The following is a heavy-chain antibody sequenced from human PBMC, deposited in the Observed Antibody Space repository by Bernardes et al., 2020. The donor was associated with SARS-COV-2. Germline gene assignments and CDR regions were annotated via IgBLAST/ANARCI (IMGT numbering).Heavy chain of an antibody. CDR3: AKDSVDGGSGYYYGDYCGVDV. CDR1: GFTLRDHA. Sequence: GGSRRLSCVASGFTLRDHAMNGVRQAPGKGREWGSGISGRGGRTFYADSVKGRFTFSRDNFKNMLYLQLNSLRAEDTAVYYCAKDSVDGGSGYYYGDYCGVDVWGQGTTVTVSS. J-gene: IGHJ6*02. D-gene: IGHD3-22*01. V-gene: IGHV3-23*01. CDR2: ISGRGGRT.